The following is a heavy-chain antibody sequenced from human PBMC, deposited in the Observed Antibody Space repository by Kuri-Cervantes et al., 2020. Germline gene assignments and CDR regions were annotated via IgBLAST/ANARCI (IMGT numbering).Heavy chain of an antibody. CDR3: ARAGSYRGWGRFGFDY. V-gene: IGHV4-34*01. CDR2: IWPGGST. D-gene: IGHD1-26*01. J-gene: IGHJ4*02. CDR1: GASFSGFY. Sequence: SETLSLTCGVSGASFSGFYWSWIRQSPGKGLEWIGEIWPGGSTDYHPSLKSRVTISMDTSRNQVSLSLGSVTAADTAVYYCARAGSYRGWGRFGFDYWGQGTLVTVSS.